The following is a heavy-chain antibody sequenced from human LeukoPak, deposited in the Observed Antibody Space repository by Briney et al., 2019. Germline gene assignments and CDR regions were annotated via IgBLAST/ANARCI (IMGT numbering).Heavy chain of an antibody. J-gene: IGHJ4*02. Sequence: GRSLRLSCAASGFTFSSYAMHWVRQAPGKGLEWVAVISYDGSNKYYADSVKGRFTISRDNSKNTLYLQMNSLRAEDTAVYYCARDGIVGAPDYWGQGTLVTVSS. CDR1: GFTFSSYA. D-gene: IGHD1-26*01. CDR3: ARDGIVGAPDY. CDR2: ISYDGSNK. V-gene: IGHV3-30*04.